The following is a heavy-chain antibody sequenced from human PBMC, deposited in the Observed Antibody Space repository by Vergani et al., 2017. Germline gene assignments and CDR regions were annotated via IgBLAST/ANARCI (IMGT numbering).Heavy chain of an antibody. V-gene: IGHV4-34*01. J-gene: IGHJ6*03. CDR1: GGSFSGYY. CDR3: ARGFYMDV. Sequence: QVQLPQWGAGLLKPSETLSLTCAVYGGSFSGYYWSWIRQPPGKGLEWIGEINHSGSTNYNPSLKSRVTISVDTSKNQFSLKLSSVTAADTAVYYCARGFYMDVWGKGTTVTVSS. CDR2: INHSGST.